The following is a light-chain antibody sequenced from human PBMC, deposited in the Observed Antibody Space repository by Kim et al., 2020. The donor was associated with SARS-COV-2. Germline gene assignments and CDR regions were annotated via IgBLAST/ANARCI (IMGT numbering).Light chain of an antibody. CDR3: AAWDDSLNAWV. CDR2: TSN. V-gene: IGLV1-44*01. CDR1: SSNIGRNT. J-gene: IGLJ3*02. Sequence: QSVLTQAPSASGTPGQRVTISCSGSSSNIGRNTVYWYQQFPGTAPKLLINTSNQRPSGVPVRFSGSKSGTSASLAISGLQSEDEADYYCAAWDDSLNAWVFGGGTKVTVL.